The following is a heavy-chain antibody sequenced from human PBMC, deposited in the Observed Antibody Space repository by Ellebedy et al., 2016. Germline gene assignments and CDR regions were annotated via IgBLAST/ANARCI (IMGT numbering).Heavy chain of an antibody. Sequence: GESLKISXAASGFTFSSYSMNWVRQAPGKGLEWVSSISSSSSYIYYADSVKGRFTISRDNAKNSLYLQMNSLRAEDTAVYYCARIYGSGSYRSYYYYYMDVWGKGTTVTVSS. CDR1: GFTFSSYS. J-gene: IGHJ6*03. V-gene: IGHV3-21*01. CDR3: ARIYGSGSYRSYYYYYMDV. D-gene: IGHD3-10*01. CDR2: ISSSSSYI.